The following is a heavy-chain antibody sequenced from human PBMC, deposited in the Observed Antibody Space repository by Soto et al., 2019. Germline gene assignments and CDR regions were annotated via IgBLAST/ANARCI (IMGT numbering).Heavy chain of an antibody. D-gene: IGHD1-7*01. V-gene: IGHV3-23*01. Sequence: EVQLLESGGDLVQPGGALRLSCAVSGFTLSDNPMSWVRQTPGKVLEWVSVINSGTGGSTYYADSVKGRFTISRDDSKNTLYLQMSGLRAEDTAIYYCAARSGAAAGTLVYWGRGALVSVSS. CDR2: INSGTGGST. CDR3: AARSGAAAGTLVY. J-gene: IGHJ4*02. CDR1: GFTLSDNP.